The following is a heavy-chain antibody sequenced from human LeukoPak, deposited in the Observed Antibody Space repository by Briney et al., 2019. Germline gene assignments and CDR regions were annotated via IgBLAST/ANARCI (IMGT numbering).Heavy chain of an antibody. CDR1: GYTFTGYY. CDR2: INPNSGGT. D-gene: IGHD1-26*01. CDR3: ARDLGYSGSYYVSYWFDP. V-gene: IGHV1-2*02. Sequence: GASVKVSCKASGYTFTGYYMHWVRPAPGQGLEWMGWINPNSGGTNYAQKFQGRVTMTRDTSISTAYMELSRLRSDDTAVYYCARDLGYSGSYYVSYWFDPWGQGTLVTVSS. J-gene: IGHJ5*02.